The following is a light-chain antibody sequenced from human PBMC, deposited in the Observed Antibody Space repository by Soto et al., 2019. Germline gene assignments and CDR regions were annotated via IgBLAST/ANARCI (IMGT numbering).Light chain of an antibody. V-gene: IGKV3-20*01. Sequence: EIVLTQSPGTLSLSPGERATLSCRASQSLSSSYLAWYQQKPGQAPRLLIYGASNRATGIPARFSGSGSGTDFTLTISRLEPEDFAVYYCQQYGPSLSITFGQGTRLEIK. J-gene: IGKJ5*01. CDR3: QQYGPSLSIT. CDR1: QSLSSSY. CDR2: GAS.